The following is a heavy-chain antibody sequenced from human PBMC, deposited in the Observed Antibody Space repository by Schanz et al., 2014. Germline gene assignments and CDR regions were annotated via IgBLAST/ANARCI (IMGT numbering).Heavy chain of an antibody. J-gene: IGHJ5*02. CDR2: IYYSGST. V-gene: IGHV4-59*08. Sequence: QVQLQESGPGLVKPSETLSLTCSVSGGSIRTYFWAWIRQPPGKGLEWIGFIYYSGSTNYNPSLKSRVTIPVQLSKTHSAKTRNSVPAADTGVYYCARQYSGWSRFDPWGQGIRVTVSS. D-gene: IGHD6-19*01. CDR3: ARQYSGWSRFDP. CDR1: GGSIRTYF.